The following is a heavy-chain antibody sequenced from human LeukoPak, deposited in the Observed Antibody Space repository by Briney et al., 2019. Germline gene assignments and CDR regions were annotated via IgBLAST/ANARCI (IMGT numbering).Heavy chain of an antibody. V-gene: IGHV1-18*01. CDR3: ARLAGCYDSSGYYSCHLGFDY. CDR2: ISAYNGNT. J-gene: IGHJ4*02. D-gene: IGHD3-22*01. CDR1: GYTFTSYG. Sequence: ASVKVSCKASGYTFTSYGISWVRQAPGQELEWMGWISAYNGNTNYAQKLQGRVTMTTDTSTSTAYMELRSLRSDDTAVYYCARLAGCYDSSGYYSCHLGFDYWGQGTLVTVSS.